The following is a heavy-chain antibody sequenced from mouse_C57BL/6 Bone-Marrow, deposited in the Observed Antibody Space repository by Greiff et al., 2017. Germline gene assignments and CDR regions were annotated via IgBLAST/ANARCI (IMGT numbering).Heavy chain of an antibody. J-gene: IGHJ2*01. Sequence: VQLQQPGAELVRPGASVQLSCTASGFNINDYYMHWVKQRPEQGLEWIGRIDPEDGDTEYAPKFQGKATMTADTSSNTAYLQLSSLTSEDPAVYYCTPITTVVADYWGQGTTLTVSS. V-gene: IGHV14-1*01. CDR1: GFNINDYY. CDR3: TPITTVVADY. CDR2: IDPEDGDT. D-gene: IGHD1-1*01.